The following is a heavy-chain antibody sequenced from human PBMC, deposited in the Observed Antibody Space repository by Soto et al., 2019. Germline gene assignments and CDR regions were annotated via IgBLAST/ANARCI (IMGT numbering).Heavy chain of an antibody. J-gene: IGHJ4*02. CDR3: AKDRYDSSGYYIGIGDY. D-gene: IGHD3-22*01. CDR1: GFTFSSYA. V-gene: IGHV3-23*01. CDR2: ISGSGGST. Sequence: PGGSLRLSCAASGFTFSSYAMSWVRQAPGKGLEWVSAISGSGGSTYYADSVKGRFTISRDNSKNTLYLQMNSLRAEDTAVYYCAKDRYDSSGYYIGIGDYWGQGTLVTVSS.